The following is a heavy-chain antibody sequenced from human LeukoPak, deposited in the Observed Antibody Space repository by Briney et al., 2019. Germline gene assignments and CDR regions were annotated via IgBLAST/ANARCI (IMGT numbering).Heavy chain of an antibody. CDR3: ARRYYYDSSGYYLAQDAFDI. CDR2: LYAGDSDT. D-gene: IGHD3-22*01. J-gene: IGHJ3*02. CDR1: GYSFTSYW. Sequence: GESLKISCKGSGYSFTSYWIGWVRQMPGKGLEWMGILYAGDSDTRYSPSFQGQVTISADKSISTAYLQWSSLKASDTAMYYCARRYYYDSSGYYLAQDAFDIWGQGTMVTVSS. V-gene: IGHV5-51*01.